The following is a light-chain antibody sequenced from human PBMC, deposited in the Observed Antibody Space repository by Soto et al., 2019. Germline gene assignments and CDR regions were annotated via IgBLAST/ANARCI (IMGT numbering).Light chain of an antibody. Sequence: PLPQSPSFLSASVGARVPLTGRASQGIGSYLAWYTQKPGIAPKLLIYGAFTLQSGVPSRFSGSGYGTDFTLTIRSLQPEECATYYGKQANSFPITVGQGPRLEIK. V-gene: IGKV1-9*01. CDR1: QGIGSY. J-gene: IGKJ5*01. CDR2: GAF. CDR3: KQANSFPIT.